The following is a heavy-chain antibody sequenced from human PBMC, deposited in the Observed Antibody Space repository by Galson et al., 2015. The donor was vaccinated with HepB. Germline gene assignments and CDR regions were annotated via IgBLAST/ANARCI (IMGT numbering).Heavy chain of an antibody. CDR1: GFSLRGYS. CDR2: LVGGDGST. J-gene: IGHJ4*02. V-gene: IGHV3-23*01. Sequence: SLRLSCAVSGFSLRGYSMSWVRQAPGKGLEWVASLVGGDGSTRYADSVKGRVTMSRDTSRNLLYLQMNSLRVDDTAVYYCAKDRVPDGLWSVDHWGQGTLVIVSS. CDR3: AKDRVPDGLWSVDH. D-gene: IGHD1-14*01.